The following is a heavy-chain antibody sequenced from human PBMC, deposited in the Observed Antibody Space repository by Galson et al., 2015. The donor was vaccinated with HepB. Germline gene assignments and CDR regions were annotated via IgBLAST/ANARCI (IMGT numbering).Heavy chain of an antibody. Sequence: SVKVSCKVSGFTLSEVSMHWVRQTPGNGLEWMGGFDPDDEKTIYSQNFQGRVTMTEDTSTDTAYLELSRLTFADTAIYYCATGLVVSVEEFDFWGQGTLVTVSS. D-gene: IGHD5/OR15-5a*01. CDR1: GFTLSEVS. CDR2: FDPDDEKT. CDR3: ATGLVVSVEEFDF. V-gene: IGHV1-24*01. J-gene: IGHJ4*02.